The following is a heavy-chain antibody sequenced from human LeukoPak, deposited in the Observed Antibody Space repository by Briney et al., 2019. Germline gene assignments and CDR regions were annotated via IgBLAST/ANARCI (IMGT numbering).Heavy chain of an antibody. CDR1: GFTFSSYD. V-gene: IGHV3-13*01. Sequence: GWSLRLSCAASGFTFSSYDMHWVRQATGKGLEWVSAIGTAGDTYYPGSVKGRFTISRENAKNSLYLQMNSLRAEDTAVYYCARVDSGYYDSSGYVDYWGQGTLVTVSS. D-gene: IGHD3-22*01. CDR3: ARVDSGYYDSSGYVDY. CDR2: IGTAGDT. J-gene: IGHJ4*02.